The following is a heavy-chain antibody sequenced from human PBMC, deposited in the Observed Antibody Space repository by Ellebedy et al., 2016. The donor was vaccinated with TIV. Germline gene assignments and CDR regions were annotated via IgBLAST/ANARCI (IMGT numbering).Heavy chain of an antibody. V-gene: IGHV4-61*02. CDR2: IYTSGST. CDR1: GGSISSDSYH. J-gene: IGHJ5*02. D-gene: IGHD3-10*01. Sequence: SETLSLTXAVSGGSISSDSYHWSWIRQPAGKGLEWIGRIYTSGSTNYNPSLKSRVTLSVDTSKNQFSLKLSSVTAADTAVYYCARASEVVGGDNWFDPWGQGTLVTVPS. CDR3: ARASEVVGGDNWFDP.